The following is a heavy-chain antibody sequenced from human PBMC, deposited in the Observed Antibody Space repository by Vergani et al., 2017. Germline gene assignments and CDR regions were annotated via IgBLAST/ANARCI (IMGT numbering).Heavy chain of an antibody. V-gene: IGHV4-38-2*02. J-gene: IGHJ4*02. CDR1: SYSISSGYY. CDR2: IYHSGST. CDR3: ARIQLLYYFDY. Sequence: QVQLQESGPGLVKPSETLSLTCTVSSYSISSGYYWGWIRQPPGKGLEWIGSIYHSGSTHYNPSLKSRVTISVDTSKNQFSLKLSSVTAADTAVYYCARIQLLYYFDYWGQGTLVTVSS. D-gene: IGHD5-18*01.